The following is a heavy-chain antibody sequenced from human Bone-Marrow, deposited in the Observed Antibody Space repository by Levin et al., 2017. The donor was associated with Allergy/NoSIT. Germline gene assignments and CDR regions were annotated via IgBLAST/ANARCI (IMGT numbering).Heavy chain of an antibody. J-gene: IGHJ4*02. CDR1: GFTFSSYW. CDR3: ARDWSGFGSSSWYEGPIDY. V-gene: IGHV3-7*03. D-gene: IGHD6-13*01. CDR2: IKQDGSEK. Sequence: GGSLRLSCAASGFTFSSYWMSWVRQAPGKGLEWVANIKQDGSEKYYVDSVKGRFTISRDNAKNSLYLQMNSLRAEDTAVYYCARDWSGFGSSSWYEGPIDYWGQGTLVTVSS.